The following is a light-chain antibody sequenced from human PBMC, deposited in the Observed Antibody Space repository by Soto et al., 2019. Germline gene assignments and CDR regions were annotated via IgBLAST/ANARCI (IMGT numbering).Light chain of an antibody. CDR1: QSVATS. Sequence: IVLTQSPATLSLSPGERATLSCRASQSVATSLAWYQQKPGQAPRLLVYDASNRATGIPTRFSGSGSGTDFTLTISNLGPEDFAVYYCQQHISWPLTFGGGTKVEIK. CDR2: DAS. CDR3: QQHISWPLT. V-gene: IGKV3-11*01. J-gene: IGKJ4*01.